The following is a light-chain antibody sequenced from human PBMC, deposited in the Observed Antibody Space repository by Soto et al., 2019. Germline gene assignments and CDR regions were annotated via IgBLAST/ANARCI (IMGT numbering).Light chain of an antibody. J-gene: IGKJ1*01. CDR3: QHYNSYLGT. Sequence: DIQMTQSPSTLSASVGDRVTITCRASQSISSWLAWYQQKPGKAPKVLIYKASSLESGVPSRFSGSGSGTEFTLTISSLQPDDFATYYCQHYNSYLGTFGQGTRVEMK. CDR1: QSISSW. CDR2: KAS. V-gene: IGKV1-5*03.